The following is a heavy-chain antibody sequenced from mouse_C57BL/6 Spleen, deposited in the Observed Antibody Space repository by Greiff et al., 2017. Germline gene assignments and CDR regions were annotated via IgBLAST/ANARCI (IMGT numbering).Heavy chain of an antibody. J-gene: IGHJ2*01. Sequence: QVQLQQSGAELVRPGTSVKMSCKASGYTFTNYWIGWAKQRPGHGLAWIGDIYPGGGYTNYNEKFKGKATLTADKSSSTAYMQFSSLTSEDSAIYYCARGSYGSRYYFDYWGQGTTLTVSS. CDR2: IYPGGGYT. CDR3: ARGSYGSRYYFDY. V-gene: IGHV1-63*01. D-gene: IGHD1-1*01. CDR1: GYTFTNYW.